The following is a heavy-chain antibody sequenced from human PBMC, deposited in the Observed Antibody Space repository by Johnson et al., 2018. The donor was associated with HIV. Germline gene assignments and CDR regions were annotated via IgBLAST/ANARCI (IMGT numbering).Heavy chain of an antibody. V-gene: IGHV3-30*18. CDR2: ISYDGSNK. D-gene: IGHD3-3*01. Sequence: QVQLVESGGGVVQPGRSLRLSCAASGFTFSSYGMHWVRQAPGKGLEWVAVISYDGSNKYYVDSVKGRFTISRDNAKNSLYLQMNSLRAEDTAVYYCAKDELGMGIGGAFDIWGQVTMVTVSS. CDR3: AKDELGMGIGGAFDI. CDR1: GFTFSSYG. J-gene: IGHJ3*02.